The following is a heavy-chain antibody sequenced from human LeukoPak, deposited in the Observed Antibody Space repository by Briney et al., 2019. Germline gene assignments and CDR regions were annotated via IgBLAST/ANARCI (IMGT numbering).Heavy chain of an antibody. V-gene: IGHV4-61*02. J-gene: IGHJ4*02. CDR3: ARLPHATSVFDY. D-gene: IGHD2-2*01. CDR2: IYTSGST. CDR1: GGSISSGSYY. Sequence: SETLSLTCTVSGGSISSGSYYWSWIRQPAGKGLEWIGRIYTSGSTNYNPSLKSRVTMSVDTSKSQFSLKLTSVTAADTAVYYFARLPHATSVFDYWGQGILVTVSS.